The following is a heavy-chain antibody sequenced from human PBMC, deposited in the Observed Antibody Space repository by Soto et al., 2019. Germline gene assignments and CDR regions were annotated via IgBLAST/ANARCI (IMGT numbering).Heavy chain of an antibody. D-gene: IGHD3-3*01. CDR2: ISAYNGNT. CDR1: GYTFTSYG. V-gene: IGHV1-18*01. Sequence: QVQLVQSGAEVKKPGASVKVSCKASGYTFTSYGISWVRQAPGQGLEWMGWISAYNGNTNYAQKLQGRVTMTTDTSTSTAYMELRSLRSDDTAVYYCARLLDAYYDFWSGACHYGMDVWGQGTTVTVSS. CDR3: ARLLDAYYDFWSGACHYGMDV. J-gene: IGHJ6*02.